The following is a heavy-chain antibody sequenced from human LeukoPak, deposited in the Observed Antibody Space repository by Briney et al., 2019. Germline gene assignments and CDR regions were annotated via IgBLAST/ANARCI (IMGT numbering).Heavy chain of an antibody. CDR3: ARGRPHGNDY. D-gene: IGHD4-23*01. Sequence: GGSLRLSCAASGFTFSSYWMNWVRQAPGKGLVWVSRIASDGSSTTYADSVKGRFSISRDNAKNTLYLQMNSLRVGDTAVYYCARGRPHGNDYWGQGTLVTVSS. J-gene: IGHJ4*02. CDR2: IASDGSST. CDR1: GFTFSSYW. V-gene: IGHV3-74*01.